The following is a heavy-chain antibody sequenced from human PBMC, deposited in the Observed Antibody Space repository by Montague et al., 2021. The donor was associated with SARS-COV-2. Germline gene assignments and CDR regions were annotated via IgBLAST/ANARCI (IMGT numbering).Heavy chain of an antibody. J-gene: IGHJ5*02. V-gene: IGHV4-59*13. D-gene: IGHD1-20*01. CDR3: ARTEYNWNDWFDP. Sequence: SETLSLTCTVSGGSIGSYSWIWFRQSPGTGLECFGYIFHSGITDYNPSLKSRVTISVDMSKNQFSLQLNSVTAADSAVYYCARTEYNWNDWFDPWGQGTLVTVSS. CDR1: GGSIGSYS. CDR2: IFHSGIT.